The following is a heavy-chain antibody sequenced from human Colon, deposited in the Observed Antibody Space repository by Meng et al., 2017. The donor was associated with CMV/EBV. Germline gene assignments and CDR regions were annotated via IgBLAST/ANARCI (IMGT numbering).Heavy chain of an antibody. CDR2: IYYTGST. V-gene: IGHV4-31*03. CDR1: GGSISSGGYY. CDR3: ARDPGSGPDY. Sequence: TCTVSGGSISSGGYYWSWIRQHPGKVLEWIGYIYYTGSTYYNPSLKSRVVISGDTSKNQFSLKLSSVTAADTAVYFCARDPGSGPDYWGQGTLVTVSS. J-gene: IGHJ4*02. D-gene: IGHD2-15*01.